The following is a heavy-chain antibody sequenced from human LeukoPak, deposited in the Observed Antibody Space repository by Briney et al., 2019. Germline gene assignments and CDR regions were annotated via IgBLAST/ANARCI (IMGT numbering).Heavy chain of an antibody. CDR3: AKAFLYYYDSSAIDY. CDR2: ISWYSGSI. Sequence: PRGSLRPSCAASGLTFDDYAMHRVRQAPGKGLEGVSGISWYSGSIGYADSVKGRFTISRDNPKNSLYLQMNSLRAEVTALYYCAKAFLYYYDSSAIDYWGQGTLVTVSS. D-gene: IGHD3-22*01. J-gene: IGHJ4*02. V-gene: IGHV3-9*01. CDR1: GLTFDDYA.